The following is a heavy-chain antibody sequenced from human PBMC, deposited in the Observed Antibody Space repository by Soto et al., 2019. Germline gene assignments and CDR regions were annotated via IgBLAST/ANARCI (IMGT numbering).Heavy chain of an antibody. D-gene: IGHD1-26*01. CDR1: GFIFSDHY. CDR3: ARGRWSYLIWFGP. V-gene: IGHV3-72*01. J-gene: IGHJ5*02. Sequence: EVQLVESGGGLVQPGGSLRLSCAASGFIFSDHYMDWVRQAPGKGLEWVGRTRNKANSYTTEYAASVTGRFTISRDDSKISLYLQMNSLKTEYTAVYYCARGRWSYLIWFGPCGQGTLVTVSS. CDR2: TRNKANSYTT.